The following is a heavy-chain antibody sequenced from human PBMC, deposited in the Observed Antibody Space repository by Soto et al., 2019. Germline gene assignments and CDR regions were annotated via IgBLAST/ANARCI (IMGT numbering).Heavy chain of an antibody. CDR1: GFTFGSYW. CDR3: ASYSGSYFPVGHDR. Sequence: GGSLRLSCVGSGFTFGSYWMSWVRPAPGGGLEWVANIKQDGSEIHYLESVKGRFTIFRDNAKKSLYLQMTSLSAEDTAVYFCASYSGSYFPVGHDRWGQGTLVTVSS. V-gene: IGHV3-7*01. D-gene: IGHD1-26*01. J-gene: IGHJ5*02. CDR2: IKQDGSEI.